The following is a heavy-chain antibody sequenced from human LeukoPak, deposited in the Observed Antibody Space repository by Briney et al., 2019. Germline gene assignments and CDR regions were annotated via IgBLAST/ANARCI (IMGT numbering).Heavy chain of an antibody. Sequence: ASVKVSFKASGYTFTGYYMHWVRQAPGQGLEWMGWINPNSGGTNYAQKFQGRVTMTRDTSISTAYMELSRLRSDDTAVYYCARDFKARIGATGLDYWGQGTLVTVSS. CDR2: INPNSGGT. CDR1: GYTFTGYY. J-gene: IGHJ4*02. V-gene: IGHV1-2*02. D-gene: IGHD3-3*01. CDR3: ARDFKARIGATGLDY.